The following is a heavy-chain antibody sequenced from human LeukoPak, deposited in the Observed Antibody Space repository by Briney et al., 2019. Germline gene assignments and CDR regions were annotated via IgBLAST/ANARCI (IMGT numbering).Heavy chain of an antibody. CDR2: IYYSGST. CDR1: GGSISSHY. J-gene: IGHJ4*02. Sequence: SETLSLTCTVSGGSISSHYWSWIRQPPGKGLEWIGYIYYSGSTNYNPSLKSRVTTSVDTSKNQFSLKLSSVTAADTAVYYCARGGYDSSGPTGLDYWGQGTLVTVSS. CDR3: ARGGYDSSGPTGLDY. D-gene: IGHD3-22*01. V-gene: IGHV4-59*11.